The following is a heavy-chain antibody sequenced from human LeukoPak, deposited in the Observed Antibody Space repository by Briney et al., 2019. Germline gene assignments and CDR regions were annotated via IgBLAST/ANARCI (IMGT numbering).Heavy chain of an antibody. J-gene: IGHJ4*02. V-gene: IGHV3-33*01. CDR2: IWYDGSNK. CDR3: ARGNQGNSGVFDY. Sequence: PGRFLRLSCAASGFTFSSHGMHWVRQAPGKGLEWVAVIWYDGSNKYYADSVKGRFTISRDNSKNTLYLQMNSLRAEDTAVYYCARGNQGNSGVFDYWGQGTLVTVSS. D-gene: IGHD4-23*01. CDR1: GFTFSSHG.